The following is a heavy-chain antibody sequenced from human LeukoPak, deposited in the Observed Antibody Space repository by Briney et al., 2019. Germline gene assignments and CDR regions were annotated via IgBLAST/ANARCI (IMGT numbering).Heavy chain of an antibody. CDR2: VYYSGTT. CDR1: SGSISSSSLY. Sequence: PSETLSLTCTVSSGSISSSSLYWGWIRQPPGKGLEWIGSVYYSGTTYYNPSLKSRLTISVDTSKNHFSLNLSSVTAADTAVYYCARQGRYCSTGLCFTYFFDYWGQGTLVTVSS. V-gene: IGHV4-39*01. J-gene: IGHJ4*02. D-gene: IGHD2-8*01. CDR3: ARQGRYCSTGLCFTYFFDY.